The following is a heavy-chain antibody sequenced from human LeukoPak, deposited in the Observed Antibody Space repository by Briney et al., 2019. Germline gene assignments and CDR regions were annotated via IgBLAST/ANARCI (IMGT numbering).Heavy chain of an antibody. CDR3: AKDHRYDFWSGYCNFDY. CDR1: GYTFTSYD. Sequence: ASVKVSCKASGYTFTSYDFNWVRQATGQRPEWMGWMSPNSGDTGYAQKFQDRVTMTRNTSISTAYMELSSLRSDGTAVYYCAKDHRYDFWSGYCNFDYWGQGTLVTVSS. D-gene: IGHD3-3*01. V-gene: IGHV1-8*01. J-gene: IGHJ4*02. CDR2: MSPNSGDT.